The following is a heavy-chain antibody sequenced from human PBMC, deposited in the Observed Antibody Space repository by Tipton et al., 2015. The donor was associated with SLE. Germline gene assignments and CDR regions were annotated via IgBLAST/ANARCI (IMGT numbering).Heavy chain of an antibody. J-gene: IGHJ4*02. CDR3: ARGAPPPFWSGYEYYFDY. CDR2: ISSTSTYI. Sequence: GSLRLSCAASGFTFSSYSMNWVRQAPGKGLEWVSSISSTSTYIYYADSVKGRFTISRDNAKNSLFLQMNSLRAEDTAVYYCARGAPPPFWSGYEYYFDYWGQGALVTVSS. V-gene: IGHV3-21*01. CDR1: GFTFSSYS. D-gene: IGHD3-3*01.